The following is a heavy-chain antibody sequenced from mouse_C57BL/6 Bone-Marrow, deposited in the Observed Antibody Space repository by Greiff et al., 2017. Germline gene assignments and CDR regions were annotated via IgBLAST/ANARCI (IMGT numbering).Heavy chain of an antibody. Sequence: EVKLMESGGGLVQPGGSLKLSCAASGFTFSDYYMYWVRQTPEKRLEWVAYISNGGGSTYYPDTVKGRFTISRDNAKNTLYLQMSRLKSEDTAMYYCARRGITTVVGYALDYWGQGTSVTVSS. V-gene: IGHV5-12*01. CDR1: GFTFSDYY. CDR3: ARRGITTVVGYALDY. D-gene: IGHD1-1*01. J-gene: IGHJ4*01. CDR2: ISNGGGST.